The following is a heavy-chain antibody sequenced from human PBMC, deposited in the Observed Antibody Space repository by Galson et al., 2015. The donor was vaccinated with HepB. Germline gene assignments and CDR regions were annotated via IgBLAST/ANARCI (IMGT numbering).Heavy chain of an antibody. D-gene: IGHD2-2*01. CDR1: GFSFSSSN. V-gene: IGHV3-48*01. J-gene: IGHJ4*02. CDR3: TRSQLAHFDS. Sequence: SLRLSCAAFGFSFSSSNMNWVRQAPGKGLEWLSNIGGSGYTKYYADSVRGRFTISRDNAKNSLYLQLNSLRVEDTALYYCTRSQLAHFDSWGQGTLVTVSS. CDR2: IGGSGYTK.